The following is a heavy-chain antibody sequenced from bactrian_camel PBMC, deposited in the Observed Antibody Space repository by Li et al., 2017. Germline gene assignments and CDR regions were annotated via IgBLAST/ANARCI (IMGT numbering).Heavy chain of an antibody. CDR3: GLDHRAMCSQRVAYRRPADFGS. D-gene: IGHD5*01. CDR2: ISTSGSK. V-gene: IGHV3S1*01. CDR1: GFTFDSHW. J-gene: IGHJ6*01. Sequence: VQLVESGGTLVQPGGSLRLSCAASGFTFDSHWMFWVRQAPGKEREGVAVISTSGSKWIDESVAGRITISREKNTVYLQMNSLKPEDTAMYYCGLDHRAMCSQRVAYRRPADFGSWGQGTQVTVS.